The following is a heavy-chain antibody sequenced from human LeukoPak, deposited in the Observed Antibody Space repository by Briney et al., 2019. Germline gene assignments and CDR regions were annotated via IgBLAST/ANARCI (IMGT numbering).Heavy chain of an antibody. D-gene: IGHD2-15*01. Sequence: PSETLSLTCTVSGGSINNYYWSWIRQPARKGLEWIGRIYTRVSTNYNPSLKSRVTMSVDTSKSQFSLKLSSVTAADTAVYYCARGRYCSADICSGGDAFDIWGQGTMVSVSS. V-gene: IGHV4-4*07. CDR1: GGSINNYY. CDR2: IYTRVST. CDR3: ARGRYCSADICSGGDAFDI. J-gene: IGHJ3*02.